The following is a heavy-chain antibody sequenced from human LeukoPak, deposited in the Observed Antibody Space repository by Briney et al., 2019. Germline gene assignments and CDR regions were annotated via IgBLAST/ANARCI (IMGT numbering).Heavy chain of an antibody. Sequence: GGSLRLSCAASGFTFSTYAMSWVRQAPGKGLEWVSGITGSGGSTFYADSVKGRFTISRDNSKNTLHLQMNSLRAEDTAVYYCAKAATTVTSHFDYWGQGTLVTVSS. D-gene: IGHD4-17*01. CDR2: ITGSGGST. CDR3: AKAATTVTSHFDY. J-gene: IGHJ4*02. CDR1: GFTFSTYA. V-gene: IGHV3-23*01.